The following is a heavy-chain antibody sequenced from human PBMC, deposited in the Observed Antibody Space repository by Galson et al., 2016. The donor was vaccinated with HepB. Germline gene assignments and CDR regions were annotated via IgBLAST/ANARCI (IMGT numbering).Heavy chain of an antibody. D-gene: IGHD3-3*01. J-gene: IGHJ6*02. CDR2: IDPTDSYT. CDR1: GYNFTSYW. CDR3: ARHSDCYGMDV. V-gene: IGHV5-10-1*01. Sequence: QSGAEVKKPGESLTISCKGSGYNFTSYWITWVRQMPGKGLEWMGRIDPTDSYTNYSPSFQGHVTISTDRSISTAYVQWSSLKASDTAMYYCARHSDCYGMDVWGQGTTVTVSS.